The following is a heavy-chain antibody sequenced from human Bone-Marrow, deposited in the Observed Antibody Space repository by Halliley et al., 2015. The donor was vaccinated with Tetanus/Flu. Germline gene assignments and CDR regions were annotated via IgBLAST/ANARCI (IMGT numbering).Heavy chain of an antibody. D-gene: IGHD3-3*01. CDR1: GGFIRSGGYY. Sequence: LRLSCTVSGGFIRSGGYYWSWIRQHPGKGLEWIGNIYYGGSTYYNPSLKSRVTISVDTSKNQFSLKLSSVTAADTAVYYCARGVGNNWFDPWGQGTLVTASS. V-gene: IGHV4-31*02. J-gene: IGHJ5*02. CDR3: ARGVGNNWFDP. CDR2: IYYGGST.